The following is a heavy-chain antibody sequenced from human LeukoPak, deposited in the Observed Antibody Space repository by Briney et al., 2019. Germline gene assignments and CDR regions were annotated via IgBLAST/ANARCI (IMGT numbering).Heavy chain of an antibody. CDR2: ISGSGGST. J-gene: IGHJ4*02. V-gene: IGHV3-23*01. D-gene: IGHD1-26*01. CDR1: GLTFSSYA. CDR3: ASQMWELLNPFDY. Sequence: PGGSLRLSCAASGLTFSSYAMSWVRQAPGKGLEWVSAISGSGGSTYYADSVKGRFTISRDNSKNTLYLQMNSLRAEDTAVYYCASQMWELLNPFDYWGQGTLVTVSS.